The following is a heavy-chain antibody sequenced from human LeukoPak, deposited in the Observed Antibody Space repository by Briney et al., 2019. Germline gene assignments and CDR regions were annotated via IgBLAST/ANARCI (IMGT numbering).Heavy chain of an antibody. V-gene: IGHV3-7*01. CDR2: IKQDGREK. D-gene: IGHD1/OR15-1a*01. Sequence: GGSLRLSCAASGFTFSSYWMSWVRQAPGKGLAWVANIKQDGREKYYVDSVKGRFTISRDNAKNSLYLQMNSLRAEDTAVYYCAREAYNWNIDVFDIWGQGTMVTVSS. J-gene: IGHJ3*02. CDR1: GFTFSSYW. CDR3: AREAYNWNIDVFDI.